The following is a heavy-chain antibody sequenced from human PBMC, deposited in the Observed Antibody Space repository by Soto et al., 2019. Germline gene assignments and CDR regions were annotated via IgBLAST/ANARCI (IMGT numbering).Heavy chain of an antibody. J-gene: IGHJ4*02. CDR1: GYTFTRYY. CDR3: ARVKYSGYVGQFDY. CDR2: IIAILGIA. Sequence: AXVKVSCKASGYTFTRYYISWVRQAPVQGLEWMGSIIAILGIANYAQKFQGRVTITADKSTSTAYMELSSLRSEDTAVYYCARVKYSGYVGQFDYWGQGTLVTVSS. V-gene: IGHV1-69*04. D-gene: IGHD5-12*01.